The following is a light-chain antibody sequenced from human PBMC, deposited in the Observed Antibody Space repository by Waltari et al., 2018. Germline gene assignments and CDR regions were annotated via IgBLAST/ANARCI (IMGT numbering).Light chain of an antibody. J-gene: IGKJ3*01. CDR2: QVS. CDR1: QSLVHSNGNTY. V-gene: IGKV2-30*02. CDR3: GQGAHLPFT. Sequence: DVVMTQSPLCLPITPGQPASLPCTSSQSLVHSNGNTYLSWYQQKPGQPPRLLIYQVSNRYSGVPDRFSGSGAGTDFTLKISRVEAEDVGVYYCGQGAHLPFTFGPGTKLDIK.